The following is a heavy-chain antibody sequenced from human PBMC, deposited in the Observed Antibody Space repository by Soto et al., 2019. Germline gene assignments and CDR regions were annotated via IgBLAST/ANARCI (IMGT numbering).Heavy chain of an antibody. J-gene: IGHJ6*02. CDR3: ARDPPATRHGMDV. CDR1: GFTVSSNY. CDR2: IYSGGST. Sequence: GSLRLSCAASGFTVSSNYMSWVRQAPGKGLEWVSVIYSGGSTYYAYSVRGRFTISRDNSKNTLYLQMKSLRAEDTAVYYCARDPPATRHGMDVWGQGTTVTVSS. V-gene: IGHV3-53*01.